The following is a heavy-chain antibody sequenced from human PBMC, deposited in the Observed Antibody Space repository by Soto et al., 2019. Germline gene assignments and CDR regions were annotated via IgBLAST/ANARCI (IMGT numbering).Heavy chain of an antibody. CDR1: GYTFTSYA. J-gene: IGHJ4*02. D-gene: IGHD3-10*01. CDR3: ARVPPRGYYGSGSYYFDY. CDR2: INAGNGNT. V-gene: IGHV1-3*05. Sequence: QVQLVQSGAEEKKPGASVKVSCKASGYTFTSYAMHWVRQAPGQRLEWMGWINAGNGNTKYSQKFQGRVTITRDTSASTAYMELSSLRSEDTAVYYCARVPPRGYYGSGSYYFDYWGQGTLVTVSS.